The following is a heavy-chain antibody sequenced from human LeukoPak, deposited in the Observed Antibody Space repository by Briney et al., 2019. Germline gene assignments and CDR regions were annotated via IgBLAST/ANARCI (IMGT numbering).Heavy chain of an antibody. D-gene: IGHD6-19*01. CDR2: ISYDGSNK. J-gene: IGHJ4*02. CDR1: GFTFSSYG. CDR3: ARGYSSGWVSLDY. V-gene: IGHV3-30*03. Sequence: GGSLRLSCAASGFTFSSYGMHWVRQAPGKGLEWVAVISYDGSNKYYADSVKGRFTISRDNSKNTLYLQMNSLRAEDTAVYYCARGYSSGWVSLDYWGQGTLVTVSS.